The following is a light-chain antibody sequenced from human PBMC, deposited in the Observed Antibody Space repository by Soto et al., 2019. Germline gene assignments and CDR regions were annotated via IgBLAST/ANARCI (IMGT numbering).Light chain of an antibody. V-gene: IGLV1-44*01. J-gene: IGLJ3*02. CDR3: ATWDGGLLALV. CDR2: SDN. Sequence: QSVLTQPPSASGTPGQRVTISCSGSSSNIENYPVNWYQHLPGTAPKLLIYSDNQRPSGVPDRFSGSRSGTSASLAISGLQSEDEADYYCATWDGGLLALVFGGGTKLTVL. CDR1: SSNIENYP.